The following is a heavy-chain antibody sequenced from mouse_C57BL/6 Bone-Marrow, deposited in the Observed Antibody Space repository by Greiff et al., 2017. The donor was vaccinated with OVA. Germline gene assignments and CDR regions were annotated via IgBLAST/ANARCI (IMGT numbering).Heavy chain of an antibody. Sequence: EVMLVPPGGDLVKPGGSLKLSCAASGSTFSSYGISWVRPTPDTRLEWVATIISDGSYTYYPDSVNGRFTISRDNAKNTRYLQMSSLKSEDTAMYYCARHGDYGSFFDYWGQGTTLTVSS. CDR3: ARHGDYGSFFDY. V-gene: IGHV5-6*01. D-gene: IGHD1-1*01. CDR1: GSTFSSYG. CDR2: IISDGSYT. J-gene: IGHJ2*01.